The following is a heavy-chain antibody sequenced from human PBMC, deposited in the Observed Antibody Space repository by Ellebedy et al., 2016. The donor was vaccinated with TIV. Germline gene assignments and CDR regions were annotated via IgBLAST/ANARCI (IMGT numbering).Heavy chain of an antibody. CDR1: GFTFSNYW. D-gene: IGHD3-16*01. V-gene: IGHV3-30*03. CDR2: ISYDSSNK. Sequence: GGSLRLXCAASGFTFSNYWMNWVRQAPGKGLEWVALISYDSSNKYYADSVRGRFTIFRDNSENTLYLQMASLRTEDTAMYYCARDGEADSIAYPAPDYWGQGTLVTVSS. J-gene: IGHJ4*02. CDR3: ARDGEADSIAYPAPDY.